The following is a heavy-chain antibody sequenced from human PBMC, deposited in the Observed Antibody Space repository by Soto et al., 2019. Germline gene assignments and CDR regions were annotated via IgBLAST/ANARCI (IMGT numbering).Heavy chain of an antibody. CDR2: INHSGRT. CDR1: GGSLSNYY. Sequence: QVQLQQWGAGLLKPSETLSLTCAVYGGSLSNYYWSWIRLPPGKGLPWIGEINHSGRTNYNPSLKNXXIISGDTSKKQFSLKLTSVTAADTAVYYCARGGATPMVLNYWGQGTRVTVSS. CDR3: ARGGATPMVLNY. J-gene: IGHJ4*02. D-gene: IGHD5-18*01. V-gene: IGHV4-34*01.